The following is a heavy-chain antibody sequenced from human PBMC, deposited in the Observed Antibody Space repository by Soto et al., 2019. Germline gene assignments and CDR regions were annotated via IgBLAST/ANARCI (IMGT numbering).Heavy chain of an antibody. CDR1: GGSFIGYY. D-gene: IGHD3-9*01. CDR2: INDRGSI. J-gene: IGHJ2*01. V-gene: IGHV4-34*01. CDR3: ARESHDILTGPPWVWYFDL. Sequence: QVQLQQWGAGPLRPLETLSLTCGVSGGSFIGYYWAWIRRSPGKGLEWIGEINDRGSINYNPSLKSRVSISVDTSKNHYSLNLRSVTAADTAVYYCARESHDILTGPPWVWYFDLWGRGTLVTVSS.